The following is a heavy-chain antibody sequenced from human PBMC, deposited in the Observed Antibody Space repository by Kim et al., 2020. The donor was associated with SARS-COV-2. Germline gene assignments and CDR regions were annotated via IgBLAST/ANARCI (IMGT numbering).Heavy chain of an antibody. J-gene: IGHJ6*02. CDR1: GFTFSSYW. CDR3: ARDMIVVVNYATYYYYYGMDV. V-gene: IGHV3-74*01. D-gene: IGHD3-22*01. Sequence: GGSLRLSCAASGFTFSSYWMHWVRQAPGKGLVWVSRINSDGSSTSYADSVKGRFTISRDNAKNTLYLQMNSLRAEDTAVYYCARDMIVVVNYATYYYYYGMDVWGQGTTVTVSS. CDR2: INSDGSST.